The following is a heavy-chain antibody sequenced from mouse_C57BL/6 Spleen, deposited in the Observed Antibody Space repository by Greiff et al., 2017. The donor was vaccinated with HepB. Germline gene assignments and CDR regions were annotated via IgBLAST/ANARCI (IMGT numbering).Heavy chain of an antibody. V-gene: IGHV1-59*01. CDR3: GRYDDGLMDV. Sequence: QVQLQQPGAELVRPGTSVKLSCKASGYTFTSYWMHWVKQRPGQGLEWIGVIDPSDSYTNYNQKFKGKATLTVDTSSSTAYMQLSSLTSEDSAVYYWGRYDDGLMDVWGTGTTVTVSS. CDR1: GYTFTSYW. J-gene: IGHJ1*03. D-gene: IGHD2-12*01. CDR2: IDPSDSYT.